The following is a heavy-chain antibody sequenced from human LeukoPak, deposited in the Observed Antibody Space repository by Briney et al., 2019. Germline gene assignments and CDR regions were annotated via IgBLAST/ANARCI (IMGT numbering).Heavy chain of an antibody. CDR2: IYYSGST. CDR1: GGSISSYY. V-gene: IGHV4-59*01. D-gene: IGHD6-6*01. Sequence: SETLSLTCTVSGGSISSYYWSWIRQPPGKGLEWIGYIYYSGSTNYNPSLKSRVTISVDTSKNQFSLKLSSVTAANTAVYYCARESWVVSSSDAFDIWGQGTMVTVSS. CDR3: ARESWVVSSSDAFDI. J-gene: IGHJ3*02.